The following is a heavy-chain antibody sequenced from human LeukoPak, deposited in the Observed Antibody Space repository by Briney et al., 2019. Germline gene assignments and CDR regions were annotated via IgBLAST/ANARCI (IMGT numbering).Heavy chain of an antibody. D-gene: IGHD3-10*01. V-gene: IGHV3-15*01. CDR1: GFTFSSYE. J-gene: IGHJ2*01. Sequence: PGGSLRLSCVASGFTFSSYEMHWVRQAPGKGLEWVGLIKSKTDGETTDYAAPVKGRFTISRDDSRSTLFLQMNSLKTEDTAVYYCTQGRYFDIWGRGTLVTVSS. CDR2: IKSKTDGETT. CDR3: TQGRYFDI.